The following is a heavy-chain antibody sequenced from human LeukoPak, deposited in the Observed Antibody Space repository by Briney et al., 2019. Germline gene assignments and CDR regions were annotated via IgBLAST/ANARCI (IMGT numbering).Heavy chain of an antibody. CDR1: GGTFSSYA. Sequence: GASVKVSCKASGGTFSSYAISWVRQAPGQGLEWMGGIIPIFGTANYAQKFQGRVTITADASTSTAYMELRSLRSDDTAVYYCARRGGNHNHFDYWGQGTLVTVSS. V-gene: IGHV1-69*01. CDR3: ARRGGNHNHFDY. D-gene: IGHD4-23*01. J-gene: IGHJ4*02. CDR2: IIPIFGTA.